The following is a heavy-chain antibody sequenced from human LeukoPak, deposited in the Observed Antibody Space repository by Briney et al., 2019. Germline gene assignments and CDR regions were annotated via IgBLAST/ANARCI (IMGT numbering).Heavy chain of an antibody. V-gene: IGHV4-59*08. CDR3: ARQAEDRGVIECYFDY. CDR1: GGSISSYY. CDR2: IYYSGST. D-gene: IGHD3-10*01. Sequence: SETLSLTCTVSGGSISSYYWSWIRQPPGKGLEWIGYIYYSGSTNYNPSLKSRVTISVDTSKNQFSLKLSSVTAADTAVYYCARQAEDRGVIECYFDYWGQGTLVTVSS. J-gene: IGHJ4*02.